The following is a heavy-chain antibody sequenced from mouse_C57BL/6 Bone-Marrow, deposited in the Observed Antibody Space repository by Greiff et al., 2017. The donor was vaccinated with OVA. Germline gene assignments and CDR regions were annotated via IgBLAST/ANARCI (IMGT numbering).Heavy chain of an antibody. CDR3: TTRRYYDYPWFAY. D-gene: IGHD2-4*01. Sequence: EVQLQQSGAELVRPGASVKLSCTASGFNIKDDYMHWVKQRPEQGLEWIGWIDPENGDTEYASKFQGKATITADTSSNTAYLQLSSLTSEDTAVYDCTTRRYYDYPWFAYWGQGTLVTVSA. V-gene: IGHV14-4*01. CDR2: IDPENGDT. CDR1: GFNIKDDY. J-gene: IGHJ3*01.